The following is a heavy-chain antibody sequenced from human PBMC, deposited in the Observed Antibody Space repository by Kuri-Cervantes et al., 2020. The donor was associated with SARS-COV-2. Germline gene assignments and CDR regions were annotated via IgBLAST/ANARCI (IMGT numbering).Heavy chain of an antibody. CDR3: ARDANYGSRLPRKFDY. Sequence: GESLKISCAASGFTFSSYSMNWVRQAPGKGLEWVSYISSSSSTIYYADSVKGRFTISRDNAKNSLYQQMNSLRDEDTAVYYCARDANYGSRLPRKFDYWGQGTLVTVSS. V-gene: IGHV3-48*02. CDR2: ISSSSSTI. D-gene: IGHD5-12*01. J-gene: IGHJ4*02. CDR1: GFTFSSYS.